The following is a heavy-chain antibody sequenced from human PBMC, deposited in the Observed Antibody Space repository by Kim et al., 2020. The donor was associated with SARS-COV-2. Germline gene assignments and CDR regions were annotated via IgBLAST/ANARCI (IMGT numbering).Heavy chain of an antibody. CDR3: TRVAISPMIERFDP. CDR1: GYMFTDYY. CDR2: MNPNSGAT. J-gene: IGHJ5*02. D-gene: IGHD3-22*01. V-gene: IGHV1-2*02. Sequence: ASVKVSCKTSGYMFTDYYLHWVRQAPGQGLEWMGWMNPNSGATKYAVKFQGRVSLTRDTSINTAYLEVTGLRYDDTAIYYCTRVAISPMIERFDPWGQGTRVTVSS.